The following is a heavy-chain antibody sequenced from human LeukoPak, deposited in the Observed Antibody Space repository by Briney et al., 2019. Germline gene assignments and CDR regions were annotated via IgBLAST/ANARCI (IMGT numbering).Heavy chain of an antibody. D-gene: IGHD5-24*01. CDR2: IIPILGIA. CDR1: GGTFSSYA. CDR3: ARKDGYNTTDY. J-gene: IGHJ4*02. Sequence: SVKVSCKASGGTFSSYAISWVRQAPGQGLEWMGRIIPILGIANYAQKFQGRVTITADKSTSTAYMELSSLRSEDTAVYYCARKDGYNTTDYWGQGTLVTVSS. V-gene: IGHV1-69*04.